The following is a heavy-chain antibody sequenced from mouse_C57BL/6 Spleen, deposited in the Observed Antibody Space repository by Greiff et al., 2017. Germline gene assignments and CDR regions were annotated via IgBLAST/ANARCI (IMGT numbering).Heavy chain of an antibody. J-gene: IGHJ4*01. CDR3: ARDGRGNYAMDY. CDR2: ISDGGSYT. Sequence: VHLVESGGGLVKPGGSLKLSCAASGFTFSSYAMSWVRQTPEKRLEWVATISDGGSYTYYPDNVKGRFTISRDNAKTNLYLQMSHLKSEDTAMYYCARDGRGNYAMDYWGQGTSVTVSS. V-gene: IGHV5-4*01. CDR1: GFTFSSYA.